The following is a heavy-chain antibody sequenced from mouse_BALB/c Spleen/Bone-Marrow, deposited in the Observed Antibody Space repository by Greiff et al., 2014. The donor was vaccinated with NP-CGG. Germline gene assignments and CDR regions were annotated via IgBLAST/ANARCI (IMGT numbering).Heavy chain of an antibody. V-gene: IGHV14-3*02. CDR2: IDPANGNT. CDR1: GFNIKDTY. Sequence: VQLQQSGAELVKPGASVKLSCTASGFNIKDTYMHWVKQRPEQGLEWIGRIDPANGNTKYDPKFQGKATITADTSSNTAYLQXXXXXXEDXAVYYCASYYYGSSSSAYWGQGTLVTVSA. J-gene: IGHJ3*01. CDR3: ASYYYGSSSSAY. D-gene: IGHD1-1*01.